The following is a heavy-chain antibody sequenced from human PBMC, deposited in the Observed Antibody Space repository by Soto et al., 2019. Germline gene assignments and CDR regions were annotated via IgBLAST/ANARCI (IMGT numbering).Heavy chain of an antibody. CDR3: AKRNEFGSGHTSGYYYGMDV. D-gene: IGHD6-19*01. J-gene: IGHJ6*02. Sequence: PGGSLRLSCAASGFTFSSYAMSWVRQAPGKGLEWVSAISGSGGSTYYADSVKGRFTISRDNSKNTLYLQMNSLRAEDTAVYYCAKRNEFGSGHTSGYYYGMDVWGQGTTVTVSS. CDR1: GFTFSSYA. CDR2: ISGSGGST. V-gene: IGHV3-23*01.